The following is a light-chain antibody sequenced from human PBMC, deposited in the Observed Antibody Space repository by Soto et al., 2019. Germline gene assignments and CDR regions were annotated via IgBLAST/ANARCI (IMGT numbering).Light chain of an antibody. J-gene: IGKJ5*01. CDR3: QQRSNWPLIT. Sequence: EIVLTQSPGTLSLSPGARATLSCRASQSVSSSYLAWYQQKPGQAPRLLIYGASTRATGIPATFSGSGSGTDFTLIISSLEPEDFAVYYCQQRSNWPLITFGQGTRLEIK. V-gene: IGKV3D-20*02. CDR2: GAS. CDR1: QSVSSSY.